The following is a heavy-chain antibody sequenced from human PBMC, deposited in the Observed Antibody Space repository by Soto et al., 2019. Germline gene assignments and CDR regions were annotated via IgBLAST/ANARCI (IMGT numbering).Heavy chain of an antibody. CDR2: ICPGDSDT. CDR1: GYSFTSYW. V-gene: IGHV5-51*01. J-gene: IGHJ4*02. Sequence: EVQLVQSGAEVKKPGESLKISCKTSGYSFTSYWIGWVRQMPGKGLEWMGIICPGDSDTRYSPSFQGQVPISADKSIGTAHRQWGSLKASETAMYYCARHMIRGVLTTNFDYWGQGTLVTVSS. D-gene: IGHD3-10*01. CDR3: ARHMIRGVLTTNFDY.